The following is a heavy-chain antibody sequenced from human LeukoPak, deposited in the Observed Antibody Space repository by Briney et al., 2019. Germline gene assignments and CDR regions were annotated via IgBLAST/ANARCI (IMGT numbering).Heavy chain of an antibody. CDR1: GFTFSGSA. V-gene: IGHV3-73*01. CDR3: TSRISNGYCSSTSCYRP. CDR2: IRSKANSYAT. J-gene: IGHJ5*02. D-gene: IGHD2-2*02. Sequence: GGSLRLSCAASGFTFSGSAMHWVRQASGKGLEWVGRIRSKANSYATAYAASVKGGFTISRDDSKNTAYLQMNSLKTEDTAVYYCTSRISNGYCSSTSCYRPWGQGTLVTVSS.